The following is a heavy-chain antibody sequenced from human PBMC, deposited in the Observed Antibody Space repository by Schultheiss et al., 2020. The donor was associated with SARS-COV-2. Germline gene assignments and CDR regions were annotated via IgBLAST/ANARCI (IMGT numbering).Heavy chain of an antibody. CDR2: ISSNGGST. CDR3: ARDPRTIAVAGHFDY. V-gene: IGHV3-64D*09. CDR1: GFTFSSYA. Sequence: GGSLRLSCSASGFTFSSYAMHWVRQAPGKGLEYVSAISSNGGSTYYADSVKGRFTISRDNSKNTLYLQMSSLRAEDTAVYYCARDPRTIAVAGHFDYWGQGTLVTVSS. J-gene: IGHJ4*02. D-gene: IGHD6-19*01.